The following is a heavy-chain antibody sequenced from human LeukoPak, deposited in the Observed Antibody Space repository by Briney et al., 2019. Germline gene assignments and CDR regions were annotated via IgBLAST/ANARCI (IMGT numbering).Heavy chain of an antibody. D-gene: IGHD2-15*01. CDR3: ARRYCSGDTCYFFDF. CDR1: GFPFSSYW. CDR2: IYSGGTI. Sequence: GGSLRLSCVASGFPFSSYWMTWVRQAPGKGLEWVALIYSGGTIFYGDSVKGRFTISRDDSKNTLYVQMNSLRAEDTAVYYCARRYCSGDTCYFFDFWGQGTLVTVSS. V-gene: IGHV3-53*01. J-gene: IGHJ4*02.